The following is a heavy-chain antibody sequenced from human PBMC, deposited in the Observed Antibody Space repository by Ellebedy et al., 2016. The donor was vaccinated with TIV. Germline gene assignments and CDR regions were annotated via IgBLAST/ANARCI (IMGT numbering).Heavy chain of an antibody. Sequence: PGGSLRLSCSASGFTFSSFALHWVRQAPGKGLKHVSAINADGDTYFADSVKGRFTISRDNSKNTLYLQMSSLTTEDTAVYYCVRDFAGVNAFDYWGQGTLVTVSP. J-gene: IGHJ4*02. CDR3: VRDFAGVNAFDY. D-gene: IGHD2-21*01. CDR1: GFTFSSFA. V-gene: IGHV3-64D*06. CDR2: INADGDT.